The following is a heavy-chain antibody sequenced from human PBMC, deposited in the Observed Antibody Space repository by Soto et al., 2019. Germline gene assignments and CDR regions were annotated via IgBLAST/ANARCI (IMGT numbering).Heavy chain of an antibody. D-gene: IGHD6-13*01. CDR3: ARAIAAAGLRSWFDR. V-gene: IGHV3-30-3*01. CDR1: GFTFSSYA. CDR2: ISYDGSNK. J-gene: IGHJ5*02. Sequence: QVQLVESGGGVVQPGRSLRLSCAASGFTFSSYAMHWVRQAPGKGLEWVAVISYDGSNKYYADSVKGRFTISRDNSKNTLYLQMNSLRAEDRAVYYWARAIAAAGLRSWFDRWGQGTLVTVSS.